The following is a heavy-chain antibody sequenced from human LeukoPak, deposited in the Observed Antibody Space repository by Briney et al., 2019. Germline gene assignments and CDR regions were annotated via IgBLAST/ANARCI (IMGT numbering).Heavy chain of an antibody. V-gene: IGHV3-30*02. CDR3: ASGRYTRDAFDI. CDR2: IRYDGSNK. D-gene: IGHD3-16*02. Sequence: PGGSLRLSCAASGFTFSSYGMHWVRQAPGKGLEWVAFIRYDGSNKYYADSVKGRFTISRDNAKNSLYLQMNSLRAEDTAVYYCASGRYTRDAFDIWGQGTVVTVSS. CDR1: GFTFSSYG. J-gene: IGHJ3*02.